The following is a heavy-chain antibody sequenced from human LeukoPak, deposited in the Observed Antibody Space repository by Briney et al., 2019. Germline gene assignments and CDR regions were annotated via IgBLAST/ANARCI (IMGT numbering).Heavy chain of an antibody. J-gene: IGHJ4*02. CDR3: AKDDLRVVVTFFDY. D-gene: IGHD3-22*01. V-gene: IGHV3-23*01. CDR1: GFTFSDYY. Sequence: GGSLRLSCAASGFTFSDYYMSWIRQAPGKGLQWVSAISGSGDSTYYADSVKGRFTISRDNSKNTLYLHMNSLRAEDTAVYYCAKDDLRVVVTFFDYWGQGTLVTVSS. CDR2: ISGSGDST.